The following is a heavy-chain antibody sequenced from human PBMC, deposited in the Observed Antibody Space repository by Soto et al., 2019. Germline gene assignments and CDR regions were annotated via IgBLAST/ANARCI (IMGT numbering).Heavy chain of an antibody. D-gene: IGHD6-6*01. J-gene: IGHJ4*02. Sequence: CGPPQVNPTQTCTLICTSCGDSVRTSSRVGSWIRQPPGKAVEWVALINWDDDKYYSTSLKTRLTISKDTSKKQVILTMTNMDPVYTATYYCARLFSSSASVDYWGQGTLVTVSS. CDR3: ARLFSSSASVDY. CDR2: INWDDDK. CDR1: GDSVRTSSRV. V-gene: IGHV2-70*01.